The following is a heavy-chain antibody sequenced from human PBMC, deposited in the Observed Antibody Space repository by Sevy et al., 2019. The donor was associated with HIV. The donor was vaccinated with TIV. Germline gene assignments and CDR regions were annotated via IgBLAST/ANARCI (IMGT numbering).Heavy chain of an antibody. CDR2: ISWNSGSI. J-gene: IGHJ6*02. V-gene: IGHV3-9*01. CDR3: AKDTAPHYYDSSGQYYYYYGMDV. D-gene: IGHD3-22*01. CDR1: GFTFDDYA. Sequence: GGSLRLSCAASGFTFDDYAMHWVRQAPGKGLEWVSGISWNSGSIGYADPVKGGFTISRDNAKNSLYLQMNSLRAEDTALYYCAKDTAPHYYDSSGQYYYYYGMDVWGQGTTVTVSS.